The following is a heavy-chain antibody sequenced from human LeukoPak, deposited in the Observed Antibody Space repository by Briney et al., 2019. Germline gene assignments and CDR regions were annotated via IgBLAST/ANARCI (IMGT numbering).Heavy chain of an antibody. CDR2: VFRLQTVRT. CDR1: DSSITSTYY. Sequence: PSETLSLTCTVSDSSITSTYYWAWFRQPPGKGLEWIATVFRLQTVRTFNNPSLGSRVTMSLDPSNNQFSLSLTSVTAADTALYFCARVLHAPYLIDSWGQGTLVSVSS. D-gene: IGHD2-8*01. CDR3: ARVLHAPYLIDS. J-gene: IGHJ4*02. V-gene: IGHV4-38-2*02.